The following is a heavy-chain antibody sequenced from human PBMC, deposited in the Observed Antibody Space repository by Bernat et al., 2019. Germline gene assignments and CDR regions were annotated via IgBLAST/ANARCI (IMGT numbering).Heavy chain of an antibody. J-gene: IGHJ5*02. CDR3: ARDYKSGALDP. D-gene: IGHD3-10*01. Sequence: QVQLVESGGGVVQPGRSLRLSCAASGFTFSSYGMHWVRQAPGKGLEWVAVISYDGSNKYYADSVKGRFTISRDNSKNTLYLQMNSLRAEDTAVYYCARDYKSGALDPWGQGTLVTVSS. V-gene: IGHV3-30*03. CDR1: GFTFSSYG. CDR2: ISYDGSNK.